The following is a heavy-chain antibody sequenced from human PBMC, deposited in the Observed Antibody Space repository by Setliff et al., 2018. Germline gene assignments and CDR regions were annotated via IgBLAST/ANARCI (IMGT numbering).Heavy chain of an antibody. CDR1: GYSISSGYY. V-gene: IGHV4-38-2*01. CDR2: IYHSGST. J-gene: IGHJ4*02. CDR3: ASFAGSSWVDY. Sequence: SETLSLTCAVSGYSISSGYYWGWIRQPPGKGLEWIGSIYHSGSTYYNPSLKSRVTISVDTSKNQFSLRLSSVTAADTAVYYCASFAGSSWVDYWGQGTLVTVSS. D-gene: IGHD6-13*01.